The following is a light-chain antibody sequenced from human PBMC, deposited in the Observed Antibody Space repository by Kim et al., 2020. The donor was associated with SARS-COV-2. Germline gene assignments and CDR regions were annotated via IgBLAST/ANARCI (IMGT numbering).Light chain of an antibody. CDR2: DVR. CDR1: SSDVGAYNH. Sequence: GQSITPSCTGTSSDVGAYNHVSWYQEPPGKAPKLVIYDVRNRPSGVSDRFSGSKSGNTASLTISGLQAEDEADYYCASFTSSNTVIFGGGTKLTVL. J-gene: IGLJ2*01. V-gene: IGLV2-14*03. CDR3: ASFTSSNTVI.